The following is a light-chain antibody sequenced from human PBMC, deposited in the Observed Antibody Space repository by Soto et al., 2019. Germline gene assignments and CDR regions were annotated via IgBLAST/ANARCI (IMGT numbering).Light chain of an antibody. Sequence: ALTHPASVSRSPGQSITISCTGTSSDVGGYNYVSWYQQHPGKAPKLMIYEVTKRPSGVSNRFSGSKSGNTASLTISGLQAKDEADYYCSSYTGSPYVFGTGTKVTVL. J-gene: IGLJ1*01. CDR2: EVT. CDR1: SSDVGGYNY. CDR3: SSYTGSPYV. V-gene: IGLV2-14*03.